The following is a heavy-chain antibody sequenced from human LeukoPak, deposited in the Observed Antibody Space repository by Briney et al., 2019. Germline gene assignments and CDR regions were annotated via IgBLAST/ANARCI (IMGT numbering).Heavy chain of an antibody. D-gene: IGHD6-19*01. J-gene: IGHJ3*02. CDR3: ARTGSSGWYGAFDI. CDR1: GFTFSHYS. Sequence: PGGSLRLSCAASGFTFSHYSMNWVRQAPGKGLEWVSGINWNGGSTGYADSVKGRFTISRDNAKNSLYLQMNSLRAEDTALYYCARTGSSGWYGAFDIWGQGTMVTVSS. V-gene: IGHV3-20*04. CDR2: INWNGGST.